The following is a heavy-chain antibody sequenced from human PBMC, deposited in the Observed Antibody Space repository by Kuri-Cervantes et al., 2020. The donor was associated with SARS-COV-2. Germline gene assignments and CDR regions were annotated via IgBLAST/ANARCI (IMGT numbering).Heavy chain of an antibody. D-gene: IGHD4-17*01. V-gene: IGHV3-23*01. CDR3: TRRMDPTVTTSLYGMDV. J-gene: IGHJ6*02. CDR2: ISGSGGST. CDR1: GFTFSSYA. Sequence: GGSLRLSCAASGFTFSSYAMSWVRQAPGKGLEWVSAISGSGGSTYYADSVKGRFTISRDNSKNTLYLQMNSLKTEDTAVYYCTRRMDPTVTTSLYGMDVWGQGTTVTVSS.